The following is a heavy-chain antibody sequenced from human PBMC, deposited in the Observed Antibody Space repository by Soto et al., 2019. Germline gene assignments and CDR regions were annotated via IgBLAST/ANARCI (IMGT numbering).Heavy chain of an antibody. CDR3: VRELGLAY. CDR2: INKDGSQK. J-gene: IGHJ4*02. D-gene: IGHD7-27*01. CDR1: GFTLSNYW. Sequence: LRPSCAASGFTLSNYWMTWVRQAPGKGLEWVANINKDGSQKNYVDSVKGRFTIARDNGQNSLSLQMNSLRVEDTAVYYCVRELGLAYWGQGALVTVSS. V-gene: IGHV3-7*03.